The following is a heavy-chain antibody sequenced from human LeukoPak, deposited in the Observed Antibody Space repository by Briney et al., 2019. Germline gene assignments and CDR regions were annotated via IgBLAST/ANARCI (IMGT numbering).Heavy chain of an antibody. CDR1: GGSISSYY. Sequence: PSETLSLTCTVSGGSISSYYWSWIRQPPGKGLEWIGYIYYSGSTNYNPSLKSRVTISVDTSKNQFSLKLSSVTAAGTAVYYCARGIAAAGDYYYYYYYMDVWGKGTTVTVSS. V-gene: IGHV4-59*01. J-gene: IGHJ6*03. CDR3: ARGIAAAGDYYYYYYYMDV. D-gene: IGHD6-13*01. CDR2: IYYSGST.